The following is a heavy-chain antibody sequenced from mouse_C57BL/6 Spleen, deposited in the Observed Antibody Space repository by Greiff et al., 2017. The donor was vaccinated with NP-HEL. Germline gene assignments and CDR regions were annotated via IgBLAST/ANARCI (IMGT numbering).Heavy chain of an antibody. CDR2: ISSGSSTI. CDR1: GFTFSDYG. D-gene: IGHD2-1*01. J-gene: IGHJ1*03. Sequence: EVKVVESGGGLVKPGGSLKLSCAASGFTFSDYGMHWVRQAPEKGLEWVAYISSGSSTIYYADTVKGRFTISRDNAKNTLFLQMTSLRSEDTAMYYCARDGNGGYWYFDVWGTGTTVTVSS. V-gene: IGHV5-17*01. CDR3: ARDGNGGYWYFDV.